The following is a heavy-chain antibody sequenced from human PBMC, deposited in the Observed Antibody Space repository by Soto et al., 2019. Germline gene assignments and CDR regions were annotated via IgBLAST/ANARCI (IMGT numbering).Heavy chain of an antibody. CDR2: IYWNDDK. CDR3: AHRITYDYVWGSWEIGYGMDV. CDR1: GFSLSTSGVG. Sequence: SGPTLVNPTQTLTLTCTFSGFSLSTSGVGVGWIRQPPGKALEWLALIYWNDDKRYSPSLKSRLTITKDTSKNQVVLTMTNMDPVDTATYYCAHRITYDYVWGSWEIGYGMDVWGQGTTVTVSS. V-gene: IGHV2-5*01. D-gene: IGHD3-16*01. J-gene: IGHJ6*02.